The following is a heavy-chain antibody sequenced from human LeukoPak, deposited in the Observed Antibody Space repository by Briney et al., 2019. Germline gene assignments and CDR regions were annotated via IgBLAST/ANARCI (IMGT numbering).Heavy chain of an antibody. CDR3: AKDYYDSSGYYDL. Sequence: GASVNVSFTASGYTFTIYGISWVRQAPGQGLEWMGWISAYNGNTNYAQKLQGRVTMTTDTSTSTAYMELRSLRSDDTAVYYCAKDYYDSSGYYDLWGQGTLVTVSS. V-gene: IGHV1-18*01. CDR2: ISAYNGNT. J-gene: IGHJ5*02. CDR1: GYTFTIYG. D-gene: IGHD3-22*01.